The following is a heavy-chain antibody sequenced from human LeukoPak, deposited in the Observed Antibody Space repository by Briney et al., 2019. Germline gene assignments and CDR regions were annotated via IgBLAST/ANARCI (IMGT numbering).Heavy chain of an antibody. CDR2: IGYDGINK. D-gene: IGHD1-1*01. CDR1: GFTFSNYG. CDR3: ARRSTGTNAFDI. Sequence: GGSLRLSCAASGFTFSNYGMHWVRQAPGKGLVWVAFIGYDGINKYYADSVKGRFTISRDNSNNTLYLQMNSLRAEDTAVYYCARRSTGTNAFDIWGQGSMVTVCS. V-gene: IGHV3-30*02. J-gene: IGHJ3*02.